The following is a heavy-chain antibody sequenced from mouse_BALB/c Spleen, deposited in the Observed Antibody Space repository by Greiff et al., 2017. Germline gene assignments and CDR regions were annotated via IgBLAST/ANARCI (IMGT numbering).Heavy chain of an antibody. CDR3: GRVGEGDAMDY. CDR2: ISSGGST. CDR1: GFTFSSYA. Sequence: EVKLVESGGGLVKPGGSLKLSCAASGFTFSSYAMSWVRQTPEKRLEWVASISSGGSTYYPDSVKGRFTISRDNARNILYLQMSSLRSEDTAMYYCGRVGEGDAMDYWGQGTSVTVSS. D-gene: IGHD3-3*01. V-gene: IGHV5-6-5*01. J-gene: IGHJ4*01.